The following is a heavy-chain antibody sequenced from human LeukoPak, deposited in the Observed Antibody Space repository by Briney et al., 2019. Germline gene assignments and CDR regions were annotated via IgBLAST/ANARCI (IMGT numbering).Heavy chain of an antibody. Sequence: GGSLRLSCAASGFTFSSYAMSWVRQAPGKGLEWVSVIGGSDGSTYYVDSVKGRFAISRDNSKNTLYLQMNSLRAEDTAVYYCARDRKHSSGWYIDYWGQGTLVTVSS. CDR3: ARDRKHSSGWYIDY. V-gene: IGHV3-23*01. CDR1: GFTFSSYA. CDR2: IGGSDGST. D-gene: IGHD6-19*01. J-gene: IGHJ4*02.